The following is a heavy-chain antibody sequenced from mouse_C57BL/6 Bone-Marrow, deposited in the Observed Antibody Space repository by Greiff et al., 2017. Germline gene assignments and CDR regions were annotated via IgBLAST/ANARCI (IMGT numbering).Heavy chain of an antibody. Sequence: EVKVVESEGGLVQPGSSMKLSCTASGFTFSDYYMAWVRQVPEKGLEWVANINYDGSSTYYLDSLKSRFIISRDNAKNILYLQMSSLKSEDTATYYCARHYGSSYFDAMDYWGQGTSVTVSS. J-gene: IGHJ4*01. CDR3: ARHYGSSYFDAMDY. CDR1: GFTFSDYY. V-gene: IGHV5-16*01. CDR2: INYDGSST. D-gene: IGHD1-1*01.